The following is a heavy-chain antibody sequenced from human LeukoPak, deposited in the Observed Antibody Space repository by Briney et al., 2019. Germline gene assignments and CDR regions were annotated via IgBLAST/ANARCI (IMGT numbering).Heavy chain of an antibody. Sequence: PGGSLRLPCAASGFTFSDYYMSWIRRAPGKGLEWVSYISSSGSTIYYADSVKGRFTISRDNAKNSLYLQMNSLRAEDTAVYYCATGEHFWSGYPLDYWGQGTLVTVSS. CDR3: ATGEHFWSGYPLDY. V-gene: IGHV3-11*04. CDR2: ISSSGSTI. CDR1: GFTFSDYY. D-gene: IGHD3-3*02. J-gene: IGHJ4*02.